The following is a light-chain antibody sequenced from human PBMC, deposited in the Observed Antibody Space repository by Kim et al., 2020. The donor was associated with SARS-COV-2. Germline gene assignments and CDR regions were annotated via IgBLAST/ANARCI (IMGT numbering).Light chain of an antibody. CDR2: DTS. Sequence: LSPGERATLPCRARQSVTGRVSWDQQRPGQAPRLLIYDTSNRATGIPARFSGRGSGTDFTLTISSLEPEDFAVYYCQQRRSWPLTFGGGTKVDIK. CDR3: QQRRSWPLT. CDR1: QSVTGR. J-gene: IGKJ4*01. V-gene: IGKV3-11*01.